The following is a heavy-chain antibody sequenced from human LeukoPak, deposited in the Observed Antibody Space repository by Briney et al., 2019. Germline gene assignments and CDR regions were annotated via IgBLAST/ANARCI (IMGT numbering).Heavy chain of an antibody. CDR2: IYTSGST. CDR1: GGSISSYY. CDR3: ARKGLITMVRGVRYSYFDY. V-gene: IGHV4-4*07. J-gene: IGHJ4*02. Sequence: PSETLSLTCTVSGGSISSYYWSWIRQPAGKGLEWIGRIYTSGSTNYNPSLKSRVTMSVDTSKNQFSLKLSSVTAADTAVYYCARKGLITMVRGVRYSYFDYWGQGTLVTVSS. D-gene: IGHD3-10*01.